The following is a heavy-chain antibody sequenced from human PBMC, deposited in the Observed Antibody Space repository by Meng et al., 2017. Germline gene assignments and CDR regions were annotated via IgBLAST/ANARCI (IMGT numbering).Heavy chain of an antibody. Sequence: GGSLRLSCAASGFTFDDYGMSWVRQAPGKGLEWVSGINWNGGSTGYADSVKGRFTISRDNSKNTLYLQMNSLRAEDTAVYYCARDSYSSGWTFDYWGQGTLVTVSS. V-gene: IGHV3-20*04. J-gene: IGHJ4*02. CDR2: INWNGGST. CDR3: ARDSYSSGWTFDY. D-gene: IGHD6-19*01. CDR1: GFTFDDYG.